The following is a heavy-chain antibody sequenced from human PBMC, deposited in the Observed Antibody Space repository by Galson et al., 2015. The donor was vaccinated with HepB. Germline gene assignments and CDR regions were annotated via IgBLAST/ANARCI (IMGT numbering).Heavy chain of an antibody. D-gene: IGHD6-19*01. CDR2: XXQDXXXK. CDR3: ARGSGWLIHH. V-gene: IGHV3-7*03. CDR1: GXXXXXXX. J-gene: IGHJ5*02. Sequence: SLRLSCAASGXXXXXXXXXXXRXXXXXGLXXXXIXXQDXXXKYYMDSVKGRFTIXRDNAXNSLYLQMNSLRADDTAXYYCARGSGWLIHHWGXXXLVTVSS.